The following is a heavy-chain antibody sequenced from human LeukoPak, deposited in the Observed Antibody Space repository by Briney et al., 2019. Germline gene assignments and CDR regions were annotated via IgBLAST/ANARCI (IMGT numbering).Heavy chain of an antibody. D-gene: IGHD1-26*01. CDR1: GGTFSSYG. V-gene: IGHV1-69*05. Sequence: ASVKVSCKASGGTFSSYGISWVRQAPGQGLEWMGGIVPIFGTANYAQKFQGRATITTDESTSTAYMELSSLRSEDTAVYYCATPSGSYYEGAFDIWGQGTMVTVSS. CDR2: IVPIFGTA. CDR3: ATPSGSYYEGAFDI. J-gene: IGHJ3*02.